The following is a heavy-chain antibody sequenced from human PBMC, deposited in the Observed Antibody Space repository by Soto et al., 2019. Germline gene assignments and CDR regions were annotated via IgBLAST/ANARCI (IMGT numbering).Heavy chain of an antibody. CDR2: LDGAGGST. CDR3: AAPRDEYGSGVSWFTYGMDI. J-gene: IGHJ6*02. D-gene: IGHD3-10*01. V-gene: IGHV3-23*01. Sequence: GCLRLSCLASGFTFSDFAMTWVRHVPGRGLEWVASLDGAGGSTYYAESVRGRFSISRDNSQNTLFLQMKRLTVDDTAIYYCAAPRDEYGSGVSWFTYGMDIWGQGTTVTVSS. CDR1: GFTFSDFA.